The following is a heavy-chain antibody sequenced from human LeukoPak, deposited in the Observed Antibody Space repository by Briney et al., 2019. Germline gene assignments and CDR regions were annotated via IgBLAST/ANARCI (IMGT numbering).Heavy chain of an antibody. J-gene: IGHJ4*02. CDR2: IIPIFGTA. V-gene: IGHV1-69*13. CDR3: ARGRDSSSWYRPAGPIDY. D-gene: IGHD6-13*01. Sequence: SVKVSCTASGGTFSSYAISWVRQAPGQGLEWMGGIIPIFGTANYAQKFQGRVTITADESTSTAYMELSSLRAEDTAVYYCARGRDSSSWYRPAGPIDYWGQGTLVTVSS. CDR1: GGTFSSYA.